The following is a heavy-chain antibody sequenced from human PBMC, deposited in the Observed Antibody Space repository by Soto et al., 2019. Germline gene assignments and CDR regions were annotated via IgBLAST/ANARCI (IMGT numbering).Heavy chain of an antibody. Sequence: PSETLSLTCTVSGGSISSYYLSWIRQPPGKGLEWIGYIYYSGSTNYNPSLKSRVTISVDTSKNQFSLKLSSVTAADTAVYYCASVRSSSYPRNWFDPWGQGTLVTVSS. V-gene: IGHV4-59*01. J-gene: IGHJ5*02. CDR3: ASVRSSSYPRNWFDP. CDR1: GGSISSYY. D-gene: IGHD6-6*01. CDR2: IYYSGST.